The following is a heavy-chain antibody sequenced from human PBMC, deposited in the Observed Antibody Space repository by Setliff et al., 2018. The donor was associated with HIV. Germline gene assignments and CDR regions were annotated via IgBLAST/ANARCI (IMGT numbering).Heavy chain of an antibody. V-gene: IGHV1-18*01. Sequence: GASVKVSCKASGYSFARYGLSWVRQAPGQGIEWMGWISGFNGNTKYAQSFQDRVAMTTETATSTAYMEMRSLRSDDTAVYFCARAPYRSAWFSGGHDAFDIWGQGTMVTVSS. CDR3: ARAPYRSAWFSGGHDAFDI. CDR2: ISGFNGNT. CDR1: GYSFARYG. D-gene: IGHD6-19*01. J-gene: IGHJ3*02.